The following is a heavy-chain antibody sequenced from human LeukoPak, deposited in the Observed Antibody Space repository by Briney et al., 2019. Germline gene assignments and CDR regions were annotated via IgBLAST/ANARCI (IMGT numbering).Heavy chain of an antibody. CDR3: AKDGSLGTLDH. Sequence: PGGSLRLSCAASGSTFSSFGFHWVRQAPGKGLESVAVISYDGSDEYYVDSVKGRFSISRDNSKNTLNLQMNYLRGEDTAVYYCAKDGSLGTLDHWGQGALVTVSS. CDR2: ISYDGSDE. D-gene: IGHD7-27*01. J-gene: IGHJ4*02. V-gene: IGHV3-30*18. CDR1: GSTFSSFG.